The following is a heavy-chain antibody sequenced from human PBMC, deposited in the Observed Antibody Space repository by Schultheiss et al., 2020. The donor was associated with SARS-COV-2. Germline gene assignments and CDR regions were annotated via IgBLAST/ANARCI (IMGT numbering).Heavy chain of an antibody. CDR2: IIPIFGIA. J-gene: IGHJ4*02. V-gene: IGHV1-69*04. CDR1: GGTFSSYA. D-gene: IGHD4-17*01. CDR3: ATMVGHDYGDYRYGYFDY. Sequence: SVKVSCKASGGTFSSYAISWVRQAPGQGLEWMGRIIPIFGIANYAQKFQGRVTMTEDTSTDTAYMELSSLRSEDTAVYYCATMVGHDYGDYRYGYFDYWGQGTLVTVSS.